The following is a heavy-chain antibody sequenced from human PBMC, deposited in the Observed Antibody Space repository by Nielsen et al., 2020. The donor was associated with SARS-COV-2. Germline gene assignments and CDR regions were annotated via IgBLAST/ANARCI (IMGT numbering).Heavy chain of an antibody. V-gene: IGHV1-18*04. CDR3: ARDRDTVRARSNWNDYSY. D-gene: IGHD1-20*01. J-gene: IGHJ4*02. CDR2: INPYSGNT. CDR1: GYTFTDYY. Sequence: ASVKVSCKASGYTFTDYYIHWVRQAPGQGLEWMGRINPYSGNTNYAQRLQGRVTMTTDTSTSTAYMELRGLRSDDTAVYYCARDRDTVRARSNWNDYSYWGQGTLVTVSS.